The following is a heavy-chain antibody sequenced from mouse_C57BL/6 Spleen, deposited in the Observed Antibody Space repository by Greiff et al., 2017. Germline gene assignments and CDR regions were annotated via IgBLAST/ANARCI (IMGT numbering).Heavy chain of an antibody. CDR1: GYAFSSSW. V-gene: IGHV1-82*01. D-gene: IGHD1-1*01. CDR3: ARGEGYYGGYAMDY. Sequence: VQLQQSGPELVKPGASVKISCKASGYAFSSSWMNWVKQRPGKGLEWIGRIYPGDGDTNYNGKFKGKATLTADKSSSPAYMQLSSLRCEDSAVYFCARGEGYYGGYAMDYWGQGASVTVSS. J-gene: IGHJ4*01. CDR2: IYPGDGDT.